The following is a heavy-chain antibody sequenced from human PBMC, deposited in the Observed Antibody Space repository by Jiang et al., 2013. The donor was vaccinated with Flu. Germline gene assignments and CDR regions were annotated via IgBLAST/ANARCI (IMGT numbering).Heavy chain of an antibody. Sequence: SGGSISSSSYYWGWIRQPPGKGLEWIGSIYYSGSTYYNPSLKSRVTISVDTSKNQFSLKLSSVTAADTAVYYCARPRIAASRGYYFDYWGQGTLVTVSS. CDR2: IYYSGST. J-gene: IGHJ4*02. CDR1: GGSISSSSYY. CDR3: ARPRIAASRGYYFDY. D-gene: IGHD6-13*01. V-gene: IGHV4-39*01.